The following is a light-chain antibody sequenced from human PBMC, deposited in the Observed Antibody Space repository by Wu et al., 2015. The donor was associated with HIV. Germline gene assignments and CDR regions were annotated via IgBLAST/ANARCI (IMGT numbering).Light chain of an antibody. CDR1: QSVSSSS. V-gene: IGKV3-20*01. Sequence: EIVLTQSPGTLSLSPGERATLSCRASQSVSSSSLAWYQHNPGQPPRLLIYGASSRATGIPDRFSGSGSGTDFTLTISRLEPEDFAVYYCQQYGSSPWTFGQGTRWKSN. J-gene: IGKJ1*01. CDR2: GAS. CDR3: QQYGSSPWT.